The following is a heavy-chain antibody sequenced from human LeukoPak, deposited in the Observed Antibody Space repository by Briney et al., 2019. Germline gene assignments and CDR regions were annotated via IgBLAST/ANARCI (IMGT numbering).Heavy chain of an antibody. CDR3: ARWGYDFWSGYMSYFDY. V-gene: IGHV3-53*01. Sequence: GGSLRLSCAASGFTVSSNYMSWVRQAPGKGLEWVSVIYSGGSTYYADSVKGRFTISRDNSKNTLYLQMNSLRAEDTAVYYCARWGYDFWSGYMSYFDYWGQGTLVTVSS. D-gene: IGHD3-3*01. CDR2: IYSGGST. CDR1: GFTVSSNY. J-gene: IGHJ4*02.